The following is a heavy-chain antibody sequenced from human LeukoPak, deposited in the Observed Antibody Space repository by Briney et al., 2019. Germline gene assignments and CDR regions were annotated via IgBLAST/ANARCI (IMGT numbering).Heavy chain of an antibody. D-gene: IGHD1-1*01. CDR1: GFTFSSYD. CDR2: IWYDAGNK. V-gene: IGHV3-33*01. Sequence: PGGSLRLSCAASGFTFSSYDMYWVRQAPGKGLEWVAAIWYDAGNKYYADSVKGRFTISRDNSKSTLFLQMNSLRAEDTAVYYCVRREVGTFDYWGQGALVTVSS. CDR3: VRREVGTFDY. J-gene: IGHJ4*02.